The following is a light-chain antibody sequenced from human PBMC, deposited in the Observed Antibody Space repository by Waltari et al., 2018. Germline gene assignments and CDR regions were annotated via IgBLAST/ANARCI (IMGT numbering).Light chain of an antibody. CDR1: ESVSRA. CDR2: GAS. CDR3: QHYLRLPVT. V-gene: IGKV3-20*01. Sequence: EIVLNQAPGTLSLSGGERATASCRASESVSRALAWYQQKPGQAPRLLIYGASTRATGIPDRFSGSGSGTDFSLTISRLEPDDFAVYYCQHYLRLPVTFGQGTTVEI. J-gene: IGKJ1*01.